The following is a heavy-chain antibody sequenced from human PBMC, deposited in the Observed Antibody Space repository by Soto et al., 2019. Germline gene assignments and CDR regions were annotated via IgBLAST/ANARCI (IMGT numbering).Heavy chain of an antibody. CDR1: GGTFSSYA. CDR3: ASPKNYDILTGHPETYMDV. Sequence: SVKVSCKASGGTFSSYAISWVRQAPGQGLEWMGGIIPIFGTANYAQKFQGRVTITADESTSTAYMELSSLRSEDTAVYYCASPKNYDILTGHPETYMDVWGQGTTVTVSS. CDR2: IIPIFGTA. D-gene: IGHD3-9*01. V-gene: IGHV1-69*13. J-gene: IGHJ6*02.